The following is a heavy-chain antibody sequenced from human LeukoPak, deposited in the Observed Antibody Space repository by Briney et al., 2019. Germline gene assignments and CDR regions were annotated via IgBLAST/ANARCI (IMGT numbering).Heavy chain of an antibody. CDR3: ARVRIEAAGRGLDY. J-gene: IGHJ4*02. CDR2: VSPYSGGT. D-gene: IGHD6-13*01. CDR1: GYTFTGHN. V-gene: IGHV1-2*02. Sequence: GASVKVSCKASGYTFTGHNMHWVRQAPGPGLEWMGWVSPYSGGTNYAQSFQGRVTMTRDTSISTVYMELSSLSSDDTAVYFCARVRIEAAGRGLDYWGQGTPVTVSS.